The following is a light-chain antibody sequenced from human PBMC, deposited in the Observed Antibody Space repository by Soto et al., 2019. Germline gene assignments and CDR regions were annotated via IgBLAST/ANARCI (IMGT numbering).Light chain of an antibody. Sequence: EIVLTQSPGTLSLSPGERATLSCRASQSVSSSYLAWYQQKPGQAPRLLIYGASSRATGIPDRFSGSGSGTDFTLTISRLEPQDSAVYFCQQYDHSPRTFGQGTKLDIK. CDR3: QQYDHSPRT. CDR1: QSVSSSY. V-gene: IGKV3-20*01. J-gene: IGKJ1*01. CDR2: GAS.